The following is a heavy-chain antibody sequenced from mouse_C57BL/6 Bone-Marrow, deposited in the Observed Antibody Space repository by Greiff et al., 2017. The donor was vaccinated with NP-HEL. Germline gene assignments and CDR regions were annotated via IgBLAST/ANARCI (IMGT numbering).Heavy chain of an antibody. V-gene: IGHV5-17*01. CDR2: ISSGSSTI. D-gene: IGHD3-1*01. CDR3: ASAGHKDD. J-gene: IGHJ2*01. CDR1: GFTFSDYG. Sequence: EVMLVASGGGLVKPGGSLKLSCAASGFTFSDYGLHWVRQAPEKGLEWVAYISSGSSTIYYAATVKGRFTISRDNAKNTLFLQMTSLRSEDTAMYYCASAGHKDDWGQGTTLTVSS.